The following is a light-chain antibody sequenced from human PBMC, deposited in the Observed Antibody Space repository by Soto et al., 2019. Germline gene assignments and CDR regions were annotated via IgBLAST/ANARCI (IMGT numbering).Light chain of an antibody. CDR1: QSVGGD. V-gene: IGKV3-15*01. Sequence: VMTQSPATLSLSPGERVTLSCRASQSVGGDVAWYQQKPGQAPRLLIFGASTRATAVPARFSGSGSGTEFTLTISSLQSEDFAVYYCQQYNNWPPITFGQGTRLEIK. J-gene: IGKJ5*01. CDR2: GAS. CDR3: QQYNNWPPIT.